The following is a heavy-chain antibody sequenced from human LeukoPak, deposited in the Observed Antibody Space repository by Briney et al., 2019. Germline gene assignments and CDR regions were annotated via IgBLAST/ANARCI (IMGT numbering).Heavy chain of an antibody. CDR3: ARARHIVVVTQFDY. D-gene: IGHD2-21*02. CDR2: IYYSGGT. CDR1: GGSISSGGYY. J-gene: IGHJ4*02. V-gene: IGHV4-31*03. Sequence: SETLSLTCTVSGGSISSGGYYWSWIRQHPGKGLEWIGYIYYSGGTYYNPSLKSRVTISVDTSRNQFSLKLSSVTAADTAVYYCARARHIVVVTQFDYWGQGTLVTVSS.